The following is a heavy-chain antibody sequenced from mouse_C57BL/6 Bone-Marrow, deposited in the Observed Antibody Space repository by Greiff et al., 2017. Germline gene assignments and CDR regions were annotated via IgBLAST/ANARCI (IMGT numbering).Heavy chain of an antibody. V-gene: IGHV1-69*01. J-gene: IGHJ4*01. CDR3: AILSMDY. CDR1: GYTFTSYW. Sequence: QVQLQQPGAALVMPGASVKLSCKASGYTFTSYWMHWVQQRPGQGLEWIGEIDTSDSYTNYNQKFQGKSTLTVDKSSSTAYMQLSSLTSEVSAVYYCAILSMDYWGQGTSVTVAS. CDR2: IDTSDSYT. D-gene: IGHD1-1*02.